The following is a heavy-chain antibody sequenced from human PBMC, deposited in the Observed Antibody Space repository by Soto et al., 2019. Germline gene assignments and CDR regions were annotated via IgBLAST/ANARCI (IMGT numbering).Heavy chain of an antibody. CDR1: GYTFTSNA. J-gene: IGHJ4*02. D-gene: IGHD3-22*01. CDR3: ARGGTYYYDSSGYFPFGY. Sequence: ASVKPSCKASGYTFTSNAICWVRQAPGQGLEWMGWISAYNGNTNYAQKLQGRVTMTTDTSTSTAYMELRSLRSEDTAVYYCARGGTYYYDSSGYFPFGYWGQGTLVTVSS. V-gene: IGHV1-18*01. CDR2: ISAYNGNT.